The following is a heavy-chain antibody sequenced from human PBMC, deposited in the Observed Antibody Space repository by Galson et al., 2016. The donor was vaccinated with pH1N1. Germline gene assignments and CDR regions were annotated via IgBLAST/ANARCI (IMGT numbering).Heavy chain of an antibody. D-gene: IGHD3-16*01. CDR1: GGSLSTYP. CDR3: AKDRTVDYGQSPPFFES. V-gene: IGHV1-69*05. J-gene: IGHJ4*02. Sequence: SVKVSCKASGGSLSTYPISWVRQAPGLGLEWMGRRVPVFGSAKYSPRFQGRVAIGRDESASTVYMELTSLTAEDTGIYYCAKDRTVDYGQSPPFFESWGQGTLVSVSS. CDR2: RVPVFGSA.